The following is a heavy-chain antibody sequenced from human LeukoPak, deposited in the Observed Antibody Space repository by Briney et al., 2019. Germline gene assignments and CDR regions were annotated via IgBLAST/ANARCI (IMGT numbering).Heavy chain of an antibody. CDR2: IYYSGST. D-gene: IGHD2-2*01. V-gene: IGHV4-39*02. CDR1: GGSISSSSYY. CDR3: ARDSGGYCSRSSCYSVAFEI. Sequence: PSETLSLTCTVSGGSISSSSYYWGWIRQPPGKGLEWIGSIYYSGSTYYNPSLKSRVTISVDTSKNQFSLKLSSVTAADTAVYYCARDSGGYCSRSSCYSVAFEIWGQGTMVTVSS. J-gene: IGHJ3*02.